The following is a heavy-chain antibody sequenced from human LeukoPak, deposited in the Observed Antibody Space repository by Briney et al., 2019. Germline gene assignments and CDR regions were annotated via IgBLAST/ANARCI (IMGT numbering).Heavy chain of an antibody. CDR2: INHSGST. CDR3: ARGNWFDP. J-gene: IGHJ5*02. V-gene: IGHV4-34*01. CDR1: GGSFSGYY. Sequence: SETLSLTCAVYGGSFSGYYWSWIRQPPGKGLEWIGEINHSGSTNYNPSLKSRVTISVDTSKNQFSLRLTSVTAADTAVYYCARGNWFDPWGQGTLVTVSS.